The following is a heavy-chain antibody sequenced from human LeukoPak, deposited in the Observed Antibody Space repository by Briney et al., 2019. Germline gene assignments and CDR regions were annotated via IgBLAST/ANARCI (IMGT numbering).Heavy chain of an antibody. CDR1: GGTISSYY. CDR2: IHYSGST. D-gene: IGHD6-19*01. CDR3: ARWYSSGWAFDY. V-gene: IGHV4-59*08. Sequence: PSETLSLTCAVSGGTISSYYWNWIRQPPGKGLEWIGYIHYSGSTKYNPSLKSRVTVSVDTSKNQFSLKLSSVTAADTAVYYCARWYSSGWAFDYWGQGTLVTVSS. J-gene: IGHJ4*02.